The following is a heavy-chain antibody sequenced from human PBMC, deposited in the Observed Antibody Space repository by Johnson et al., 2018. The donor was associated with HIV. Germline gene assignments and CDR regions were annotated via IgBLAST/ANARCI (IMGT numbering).Heavy chain of an antibody. V-gene: IGHV3-30-3*01. CDR2: ISYDGSNK. J-gene: IGHJ3*02. CDR1: GFTFSSYA. Sequence: QVQLMESGGGVVQPGRSLRLSCAASGFTFSSYAMHWVRQAPGKGLEWVAVISYDGSNKYYADSVKGRFTISRDNSKNTLYLQMNSLRAEDTAVYYFACLAHDAFGIWGQGTMVTVSS. CDR3: ACLAHDAFGI. D-gene: IGHD3-16*01.